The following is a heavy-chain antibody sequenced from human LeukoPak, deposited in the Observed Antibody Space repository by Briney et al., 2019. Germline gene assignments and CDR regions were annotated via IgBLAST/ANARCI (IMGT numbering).Heavy chain of an antibody. J-gene: IGHJ4*02. Sequence: SQTLSLTCTVSGGSISSGGYYWSWIRQHPGKGLEWIGYIYYSGSTYYNPSLKSRVTISVDTSKNQFSLKLSSVTAADTAAYYCARAGELEGGFDYWGQGTLVTVSS. CDR2: IYYSGST. CDR3: ARAGELEGGFDY. V-gene: IGHV4-31*03. CDR1: GGSISSGGYY. D-gene: IGHD6-6*01.